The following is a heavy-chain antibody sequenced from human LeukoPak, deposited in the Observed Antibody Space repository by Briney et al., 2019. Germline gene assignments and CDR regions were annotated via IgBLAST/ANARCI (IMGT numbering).Heavy chain of an antibody. CDR3: ARASRNSLFDY. CDR2: ISSTGTFM. V-gene: IGHV3-21*01. CDR1: GFTFRTYS. J-gene: IGHJ4*02. D-gene: IGHD2-21*01. Sequence: GGSLRLSCAASGFTFRTYSVNWVRQAPGKGLEWVSSISSTGTFMYYAESVKGRFTISRDNAKNSLYLQMNSLRAEDTAVYYCARASRNSLFDYWGQGTLVTVSS.